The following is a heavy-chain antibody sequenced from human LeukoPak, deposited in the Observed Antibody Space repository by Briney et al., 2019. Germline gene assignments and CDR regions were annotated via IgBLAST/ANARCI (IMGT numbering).Heavy chain of an antibody. V-gene: IGHV4-59*01. J-gene: IGHJ4*02. D-gene: IGHD2-21*01. CDR3: AGGPAIHIAY. CDR1: GGSISSYY. CDR2: IYYSGST. Sequence: SETLSLTCTVSGGSISSYYWSWIRQPPGKGLEWIGYIYYSGSTNYNPSLKSRVTMSVDTSKNQFSLKLSSVTAADTAVYYCAGGPAIHIAYWGQGTLVTVSS.